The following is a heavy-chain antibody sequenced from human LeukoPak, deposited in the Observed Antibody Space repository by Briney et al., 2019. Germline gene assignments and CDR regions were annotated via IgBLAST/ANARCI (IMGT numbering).Heavy chain of an antibody. D-gene: IGHD3-10*01. J-gene: IGHJ4*02. Sequence: GASVKVSCKASGYTFTGYYIHWVRQAPGQGLEWMGWINPNSGGTNYAQKFQGRVTMTRDTSISTAYMELSRLRSDDTAVYYCARVVTGREPMVLNYWGQGTLVTVSS. V-gene: IGHV1-2*02. CDR1: GYTFTGYY. CDR3: ARVVTGREPMVLNY. CDR2: INPNSGGT.